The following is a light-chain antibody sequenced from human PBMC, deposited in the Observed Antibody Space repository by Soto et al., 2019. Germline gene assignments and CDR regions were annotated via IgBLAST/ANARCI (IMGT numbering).Light chain of an antibody. CDR1: QTVTGNY. CDR3: QQYGSSLIT. J-gene: IGKJ5*01. Sequence: GDRATLSCMASQTVTGNYLAWYHQKPGQAPRLLIHSASSRATGIPDRFSASGTGTDFTLTISRLEPEDFAVYYCQQYGSSLITFGQGTRLEIK. CDR2: SAS. V-gene: IGKV3-20*01.